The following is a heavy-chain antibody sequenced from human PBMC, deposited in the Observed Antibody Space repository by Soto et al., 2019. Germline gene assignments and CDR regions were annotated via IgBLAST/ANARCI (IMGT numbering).Heavy chain of an antibody. CDR3: AKGSIEYSASVDN. CDR2: ISARAGSS. J-gene: IGHJ4*02. V-gene: IGHV3-23*01. D-gene: IGHD5-12*01. Sequence: EVQLLESGGGWVHPGGPRSLSWLASGFPFSSYARVWVGQAPGKGREWVSAISARAGSSYFADTVKGRFTISRDNSKNLLSLEMNSLRAEDTAIYFCAKGSIEYSASVDNWGQGTLVLVSS. CDR1: GFPFSSYA.